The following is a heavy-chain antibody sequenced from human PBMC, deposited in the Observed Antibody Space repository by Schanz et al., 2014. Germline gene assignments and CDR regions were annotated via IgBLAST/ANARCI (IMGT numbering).Heavy chain of an antibody. Sequence: EVQLLESGGGLVQPGGSLRLSCTASGFTFSDYWMSWVRQAPGKGLEWVSVIGVDGTTTYYADSVKGRFTISRDNSKNTLYLQMNSLRPEDTAVYYCAKYRGYYRVSGSYRELEYWGQGTLXTVSS. D-gene: IGHD3-10*01. J-gene: IGHJ4*02. CDR3: AKYRGYYRVSGSYRELEY. CDR1: GFTFSDYW. CDR2: IGVDGTTT. V-gene: IGHV3-23*01.